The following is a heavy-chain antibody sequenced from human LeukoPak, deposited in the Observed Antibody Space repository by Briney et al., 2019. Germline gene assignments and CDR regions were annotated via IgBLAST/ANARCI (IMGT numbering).Heavy chain of an antibody. CDR3: ARGAYTGFDV. V-gene: IGHV3-13*04. CDR2: IGKSGDT. CDR1: GLSFSTYD. J-gene: IGHJ3*01. Sequence: RGSLRLSCAASGLSFSTYDMHWVRQATGEGLEWVSGIGKSGDTYYVGSVKGRFTISRDNAKNSLYLQMNSLRSGDTAVYYCARGAYTGFDVWGQGTVVTVSS. D-gene: IGHD5-12*01.